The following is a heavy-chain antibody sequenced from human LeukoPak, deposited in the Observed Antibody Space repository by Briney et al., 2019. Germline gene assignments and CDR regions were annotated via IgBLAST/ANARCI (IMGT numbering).Heavy chain of an antibody. D-gene: IGHD3-22*01. CDR1: GFTFSSYA. CDR2: ISYDGSNK. Sequence: GRSPRLSCAASGFTFSSYAMHWVRQAPGKGLEWVAVISYDGSNKYYADSVKGRFTISRDNSKNTLYLQTNSLRAEDTAVYYCARGSYYDSSGNAFDIWGQGTMVTVSS. V-gene: IGHV3-30-3*01. CDR3: ARGSYYDSSGNAFDI. J-gene: IGHJ3*02.